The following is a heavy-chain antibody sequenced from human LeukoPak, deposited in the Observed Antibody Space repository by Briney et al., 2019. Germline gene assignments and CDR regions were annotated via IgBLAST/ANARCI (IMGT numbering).Heavy chain of an antibody. CDR2: ISATGVNT. V-gene: IGHV3-23*01. J-gene: IGHJ3*02. D-gene: IGHD5-18*01. CDR3: ARQPAGYSYGAGAFDI. CDR1: GFGSKNYA. Sequence: GGSLRLSCTPSGFGSKNYAMSWVRLAPGKGLEWGSIISATGVNTYYADSVKGRFTISRDNSKNTLYLQMNSLRAEDTAVYYCARQPAGYSYGAGAFDIWGQGTMVTVSS.